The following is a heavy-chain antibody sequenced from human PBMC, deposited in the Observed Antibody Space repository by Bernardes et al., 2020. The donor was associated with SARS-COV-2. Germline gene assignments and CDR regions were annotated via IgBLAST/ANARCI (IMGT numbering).Heavy chain of an antibody. J-gene: IGHJ4*02. D-gene: IGHD3-3*01. V-gene: IGHV4-4*02. CDR3: AREEAIFGLDPLPYYFDY. CDR1: GGSINSANW. CDR2: IFHTGNT. Sequence: SKTLYLTCAVSGGSINSANWWSWVLQPPGGGLEWVGEIFHTGNTKYNPSLESRVSISLDKSKNQFSLKLTSVTAADTAVYFCAREEAIFGLDPLPYYFDYWGQGTLVTVSS.